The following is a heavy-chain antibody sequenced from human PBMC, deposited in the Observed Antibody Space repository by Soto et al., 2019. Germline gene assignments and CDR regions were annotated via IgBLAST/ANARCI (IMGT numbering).Heavy chain of an antibody. D-gene: IGHD6-13*01. CDR3: ARGVPAAGTDWFEP. CDR2: VSSTGSS. V-gene: IGHV4-4*07. CDR1: GGSISNYY. J-gene: IGHJ5*02. Sequence: SETLSLTCTVSGGSISNYYWSWIRQSAEKRLEWIGRVSSTGSSYYNPSLKSRVTISVDTSKNQVSLNLTSVTAADTAVYYCARGVPAAGTDWFEPWGQGTLVTVSS.